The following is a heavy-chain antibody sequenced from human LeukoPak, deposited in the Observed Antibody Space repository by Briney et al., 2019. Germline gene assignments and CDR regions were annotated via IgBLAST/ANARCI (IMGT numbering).Heavy chain of an antibody. CDR1: GFTFSSYI. CDR3: ARQQVTDYYYYMDV. Sequence: GGSLRLSCAASGFTFSSYIMNRVPQAPGTGLEGVSYISSSSSTIYYADSVKGRFTISRVNAKNSLYLQMNSLRAEDTAVYYCARQQVTDYYYYMDVWGKGTTVTVSS. D-gene: IGHD4-23*01. CDR2: ISSSSSTI. V-gene: IGHV3-48*01. J-gene: IGHJ6*03.